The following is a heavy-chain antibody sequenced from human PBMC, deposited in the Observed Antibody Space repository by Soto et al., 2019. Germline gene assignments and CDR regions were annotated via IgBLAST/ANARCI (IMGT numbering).Heavy chain of an antibody. J-gene: IGHJ4*02. Sequence: GGSLRLSCAASGFTFSSYDMHWVRQATGKGLEWVSAIGTAGDTYYPGSVKGRFTISRENAKNSLYLQMNSLRAEDTAVYYCARVGYDSSGYYFDYWGQGTLVTSPQ. D-gene: IGHD3-22*01. CDR1: GFTFSSYD. CDR2: IGTAGDT. V-gene: IGHV3-13*01. CDR3: ARVGYDSSGYYFDY.